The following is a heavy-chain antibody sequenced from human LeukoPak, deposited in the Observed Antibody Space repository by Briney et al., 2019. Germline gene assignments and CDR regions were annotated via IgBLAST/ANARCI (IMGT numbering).Heavy chain of an antibody. Sequence: SETLSLTCAVSGYSISNGCYWGWIRQPPGKGLEWIGIIYHSGSTYYNPSLKSRVTISVDTSKNQFSLKLSSVTATDTAVYYCARVGDRSGYLHYFDYWGQGTQVTVSS. CDR2: IYHSGST. D-gene: IGHD3-3*01. CDR3: ARVGDRSGYLHYFDY. J-gene: IGHJ4*02. CDR1: GYSISNGCY. V-gene: IGHV4-38-2*01.